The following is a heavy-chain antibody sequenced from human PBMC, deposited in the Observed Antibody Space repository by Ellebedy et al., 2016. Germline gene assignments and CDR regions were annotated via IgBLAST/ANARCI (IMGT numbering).Heavy chain of an antibody. CDR1: GFSFSSYG. CDR2: IWYDGSNK. D-gene: IGHD3-3*02. J-gene: IGHJ4*02. V-gene: IGHV3-33*01. Sequence: GESLKISCAASGFSFSSYGMYWVRQAPGKGLEWVAVIWYDGSNKYYVDSVKGRFTISRDNSKNTLYLQMNSLRAEDTALYYCAREGGIFGLDYWGQGTLVTVSS. CDR3: AREGGIFGLDY.